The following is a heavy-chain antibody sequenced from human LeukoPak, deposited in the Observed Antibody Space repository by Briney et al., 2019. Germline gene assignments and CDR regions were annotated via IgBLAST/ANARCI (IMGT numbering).Heavy chain of an antibody. CDR1: GFTFSSYW. D-gene: IGHD2-15*01. V-gene: IGHV3-7*01. CDR2: IKQDGSEK. CDR3: ARGGYCSGGSCYRVDY. Sequence: GGSLRLSCAASGFTFSSYWMSWVRQAPGKGLEWVANIKQDGSEKYYVDSVKGRFTISRDNAKNSLYLQMNSLRAEDTAVYYCARGGYCSGGSCYRVDYWGQGTLVTVSS. J-gene: IGHJ4*02.